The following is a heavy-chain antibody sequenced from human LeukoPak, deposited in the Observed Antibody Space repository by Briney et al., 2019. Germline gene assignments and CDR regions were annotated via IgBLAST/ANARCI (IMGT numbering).Heavy chain of an antibody. D-gene: IGHD6-6*01. V-gene: IGHV1-2*02. Sequence: ASVTVSFKASGYTFTVYYIHWVRQAPGQGLEWMGWIYPYSGDTNYAQNFQGRVPMTRNTSISTAYMELSSLKSDATAVYYCARDRNSGSSLDIWGQGTMLTVSS. J-gene: IGHJ3*02. CDR1: GYTFTVYY. CDR3: ARDRNSGSSLDI. CDR2: IYPYSGDT.